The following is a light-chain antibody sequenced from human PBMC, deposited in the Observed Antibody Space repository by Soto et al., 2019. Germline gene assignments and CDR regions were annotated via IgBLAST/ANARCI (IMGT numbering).Light chain of an antibody. CDR3: SSYTSSSTPLV. V-gene: IGLV2-14*01. J-gene: IGLJ3*02. Sequence: QSVLTQPASVSGSPGQSITISCTGTSSDVGGYNYVSWYQQHPGKAPKLMIYDVTNWPSGVSNRFSGSKSGNTASLTISGLQAEDEADYYCSSYTSSSTPLVFGGGTQLTVL. CDR2: DVT. CDR1: SSDVGGYNY.